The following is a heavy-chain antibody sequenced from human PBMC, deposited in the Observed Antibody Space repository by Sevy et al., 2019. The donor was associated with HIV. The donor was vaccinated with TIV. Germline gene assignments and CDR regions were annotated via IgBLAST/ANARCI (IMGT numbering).Heavy chain of an antibody. V-gene: IGHV3-48*03. CDR2: ISNSGSTI. D-gene: IGHD4-17*01. J-gene: IGHJ4*02. Sequence: GGSLRLSCTASGFTFSSYEMNWVRQAPGKGLEWVSYISNSGSTIHYSDSVKGRFTIARDNAKNSLYLQMNSLRAEDTADYYSARDLPPSATTVPHFDYWGRGTLVTVSS. CDR3: ARDLPPSATTVPHFDY. CDR1: GFTFSSYE.